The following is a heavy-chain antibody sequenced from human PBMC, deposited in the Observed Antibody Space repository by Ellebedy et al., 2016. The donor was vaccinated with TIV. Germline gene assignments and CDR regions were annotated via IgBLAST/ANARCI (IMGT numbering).Heavy chain of an antibody. CDR2: ISAYTGIT. D-gene: IGHD2-15*01. Sequence: ASVKVSCKASGYTFTSYAMHWVRQAPGQGLEWMGWISAYTGITNYAQKFQGRVTMTTDTSTSTAFMEVRSLRSDETAVYYCARANQQGVVVVGPAPNFDFWGQGTLVTVSS. V-gene: IGHV1-18*01. J-gene: IGHJ4*02. CDR1: GYTFTSYA. CDR3: ARANQQGVVVVGPAPNFDF.